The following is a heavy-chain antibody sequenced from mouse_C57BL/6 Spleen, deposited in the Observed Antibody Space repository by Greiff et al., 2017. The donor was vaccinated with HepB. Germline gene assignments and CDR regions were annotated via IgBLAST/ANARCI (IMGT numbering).Heavy chain of an antibody. V-gene: IGHV1-82*01. CDR1: GYAFSSSW. CDR2: IYPGDGDT. J-gene: IGHJ1*03. Sequence: VQVVESGPELVKPGASVKISCKASGYAFSSSWMNWVKQRPGKGLEWIGRIYPGDGDTNYNGKFKGKATLTADKSSSTAYMQLSSLTSEDSAVYFCARRVTTVVEGYFDVWGTGTTVTVSS. CDR3: ARRVTTVVEGYFDV. D-gene: IGHD1-1*01.